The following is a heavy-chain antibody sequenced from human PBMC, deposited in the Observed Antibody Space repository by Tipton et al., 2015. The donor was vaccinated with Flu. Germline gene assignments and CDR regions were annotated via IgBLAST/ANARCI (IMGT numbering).Heavy chain of an antibody. Sequence: TLSLTCTVSGGSIGSSSYYWGWIRQPPGKGLEWIGSIYYSGSTYYNPSLKSRVTISVDTSKNQFSLKLSSVTAADTAVYYCARGLHYYGSGNYYFDYWGQGTLVTVSS. CDR2: IYYSGST. V-gene: IGHV4-39*07. CDR1: GGSIGSSSYY. CDR3: ARGLHYYGSGNYYFDY. D-gene: IGHD3-10*01. J-gene: IGHJ4*02.